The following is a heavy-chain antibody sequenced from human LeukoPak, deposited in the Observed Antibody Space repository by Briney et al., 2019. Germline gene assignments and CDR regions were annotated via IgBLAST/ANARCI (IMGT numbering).Heavy chain of an antibody. J-gene: IGHJ3*02. V-gene: IGHV3-7*03. CDR1: GFTFSSYW. Sequence: PGGSLRLSCAASGFTFSSYWMSWVRQAPGKGLEWVANIKQDGSEKYYVDSVKGRFTISRDNAKNSLYLQMNSLRAEDTALYYCARAAYDSSAKWTFDIWGQGAMVTVSS. CDR2: IKQDGSEK. D-gene: IGHD3-22*01. CDR3: ARAAYDSSAKWTFDI.